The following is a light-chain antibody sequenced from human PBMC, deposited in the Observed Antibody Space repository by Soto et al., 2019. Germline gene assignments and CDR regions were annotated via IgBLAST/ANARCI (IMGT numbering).Light chain of an antibody. Sequence: VTQFTATLSLTQGERATLACSPIQSVSNFLAWYQQKPGQALRLLIYDASNRATGIPARFSGSGSGTDFTLTISSLDPEDFALYFCQQRSTWPPITFGQGTRLEIK. V-gene: IGKV3-11*01. CDR2: DAS. J-gene: IGKJ5*01. CDR1: QSVSNF. CDR3: QQRSTWPPIT.